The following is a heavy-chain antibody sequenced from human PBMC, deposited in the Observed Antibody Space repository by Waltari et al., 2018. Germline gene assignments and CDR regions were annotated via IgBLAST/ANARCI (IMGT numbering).Heavy chain of an antibody. Sequence: QVQLQQWGAGLLKPSETLSLTCAVYGGSFSGYYWSWIRQPPGKGLEWIGEINHSGSTNYNPSLKSRVTISVDTSKNQFSLKLSSVTAADTAVYYCARGPPWGYGGTLYYYYGMDVWGQGTTVTVSS. D-gene: IGHD2-15*01. J-gene: IGHJ6*02. CDR3: ARGPPWGYGGTLYYYYGMDV. V-gene: IGHV4-34*01. CDR2: INHSGST. CDR1: GGSFSGYY.